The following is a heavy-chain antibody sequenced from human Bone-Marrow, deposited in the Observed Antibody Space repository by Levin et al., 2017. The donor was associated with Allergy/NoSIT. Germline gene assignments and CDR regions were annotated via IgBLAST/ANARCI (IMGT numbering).Heavy chain of an antibody. D-gene: IGHD6-13*01. J-gene: IGHJ4*02. V-gene: IGHV3-66*01. Sequence: GESLKISCAASGFTVSSNYMSWVRQAPGKGLEWVSVIYSGGSTYYADSVKGRFTISRDNSKNTLYLQMNSLRAEDTAVYYCARDDGYSSSWDYWGQGTLVTVSS. CDR2: IYSGGST. CDR3: ARDDGYSSSWDY. CDR1: GFTVSSNY.